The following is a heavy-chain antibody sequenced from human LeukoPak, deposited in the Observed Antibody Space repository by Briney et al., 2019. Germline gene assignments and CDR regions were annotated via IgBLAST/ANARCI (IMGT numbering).Heavy chain of an antibody. D-gene: IGHD3-22*01. CDR2: IYTSGST. Sequence: SETLALICTVSGGSISSYYWSWIRQPAGKGLEWIGRIYTSGSTNYNPSLKSRVTMSVDTSKNQFSLKLSSVTAADTAVYFCARGFGYYDSSGFDYWGQGTLVTVSS. CDR1: GGSISSYY. V-gene: IGHV4-4*07. CDR3: ARGFGYYDSSGFDY. J-gene: IGHJ4*02.